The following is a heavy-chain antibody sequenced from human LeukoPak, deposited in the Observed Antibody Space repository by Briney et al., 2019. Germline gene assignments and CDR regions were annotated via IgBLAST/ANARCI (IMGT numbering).Heavy chain of an antibody. CDR1: GFTFSSYG. CDR2: IRYDGSNK. Sequence: GGSLRLSCAASGFTFSSYGMHWVRQAPGKGLEWVAFIRYDGSNKYYADSVKGRFTISRDNSKNTLYLQMNSLRAGDTAVYYCAKTRYSSSWAAEYFQHWGQGTLVTVSS. D-gene: IGHD6-13*01. J-gene: IGHJ1*01. CDR3: AKTRYSSSWAAEYFQH. V-gene: IGHV3-30*02.